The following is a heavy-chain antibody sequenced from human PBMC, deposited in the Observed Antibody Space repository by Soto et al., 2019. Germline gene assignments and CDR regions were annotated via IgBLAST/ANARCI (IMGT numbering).Heavy chain of an antibody. Sequence: SETLSLTCTVSAGSISNYYCNWIRQPAGKGLEWIGRIDSSGSINYSPSLKSRVTMSVDTSENQFSLKLSSVTAADTAVYYCARGGHDFWSGPFDYWGQVTPVTVSS. CDR3: ARGGHDFWSGPFDY. V-gene: IGHV4-4*07. D-gene: IGHD3-3*01. CDR2: IDSSGSI. CDR1: AGSISNYY. J-gene: IGHJ4*02.